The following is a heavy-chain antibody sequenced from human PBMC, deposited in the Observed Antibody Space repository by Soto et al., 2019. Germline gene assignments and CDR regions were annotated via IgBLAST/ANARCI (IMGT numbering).Heavy chain of an antibody. D-gene: IGHD2-15*01. CDR2: IYYSGST. J-gene: IGHJ4*02. V-gene: IGHV4-59*01. CDR1: GGSISSYY. CDR3: ASTPYCSSGSCYGVFDY. Sequence: QVQLQESGPGLVKPSETLSLTCTVSGGSISSYYWSWIRQPPGKGLEWIGYIYYSGSTNYNPSLKRRVTITVDTSKNQFSLNLSCVTTANTAVYYCASTPYCSSGSCYGVFDYLGQGLLVTV.